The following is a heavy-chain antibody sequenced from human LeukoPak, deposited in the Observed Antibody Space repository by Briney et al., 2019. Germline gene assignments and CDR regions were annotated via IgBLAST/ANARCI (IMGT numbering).Heavy chain of an antibody. Sequence: SVKVSCKASGGTFSSYTISWVRQAPGQGLQLMGRIIPILGIANYAQKFQGRVTITADKSTSTAYMELSSLRSEDTAVYYCAREEAARAYNWFDPWGQGTLVTVSS. CDR1: GGTFSSYT. CDR3: AREEAARAYNWFDP. D-gene: IGHD6-6*01. CDR2: IIPILGIA. J-gene: IGHJ5*02. V-gene: IGHV1-69*04.